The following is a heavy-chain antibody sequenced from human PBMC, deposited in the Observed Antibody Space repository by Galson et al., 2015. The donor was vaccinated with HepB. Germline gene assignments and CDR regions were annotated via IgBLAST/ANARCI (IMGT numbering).Heavy chain of an antibody. CDR1: GYTFTSYY. CDR3: ARDRRDGYNWSDFDY. D-gene: IGHD5-24*01. CDR2: INPSGGST. J-gene: IGHJ4*02. Sequence: SVKVSCKASGYTFTSYYMHWVRQAPGQGPEWMGIINPSGGSTSYAQKFQGRVTMTRDTSTSTVYMELSSLRSEDTAVYYCARDRRDGYNWSDFDYWGQGTLVTVSS. V-gene: IGHV1-46*03.